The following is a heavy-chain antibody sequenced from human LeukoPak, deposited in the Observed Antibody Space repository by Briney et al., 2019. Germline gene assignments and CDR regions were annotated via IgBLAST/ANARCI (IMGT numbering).Heavy chain of an antibody. V-gene: IGHV3-30*02. J-gene: IGHJ4*02. D-gene: IGHD5-12*01. Sequence: PGGSLRLSCVASGFSFSNYAMHWVRQAPGEGLEWVALIRYDGSMKYYADSVKGRFTTSRDNSNHTLLLRMNSLRGEDTAVYYCAKGAVTYEYFDYWGQGTLVTVSS. CDR1: GFSFSNYA. CDR2: IRYDGSMK. CDR3: AKGAVTYEYFDY.